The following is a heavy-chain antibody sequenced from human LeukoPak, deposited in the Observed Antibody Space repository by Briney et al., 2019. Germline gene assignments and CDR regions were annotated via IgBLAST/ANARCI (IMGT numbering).Heavy chain of an antibody. J-gene: IGHJ4*02. Sequence: SETLSLTCTVSGGSISSGGYYWSWIRQHPGKGLEWIGYIYYSGSTDYNPSLKSRVTISVDTSKNQFSLKLSSVTAADTAVYYCARGRWLHPFDYWGQGTLVTVSS. V-gene: IGHV4-61*08. CDR2: IYYSGST. CDR1: GGSISSGGYY. CDR3: ARGRWLHPFDY. D-gene: IGHD5-24*01.